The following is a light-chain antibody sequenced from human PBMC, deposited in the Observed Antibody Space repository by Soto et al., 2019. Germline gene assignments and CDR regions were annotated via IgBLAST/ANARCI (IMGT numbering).Light chain of an antibody. CDR3: QQYGSSPPWT. CDR2: GAS. J-gene: IGKJ1*01. V-gene: IGKV3-20*01. Sequence: EIGLTQSPGTLSLSPGERATLSCRASQSVSSSYLAWYQQKPGQAPRLLIYGASSRATGIPDRFSGSGSGTDFTLTISRLEPEDFAVYYCQQYGSSPPWTFGQGTKVXIK. CDR1: QSVSSSY.